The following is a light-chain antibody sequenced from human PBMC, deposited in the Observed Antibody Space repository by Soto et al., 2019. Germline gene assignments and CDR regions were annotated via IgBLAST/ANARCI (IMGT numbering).Light chain of an antibody. CDR1: QSVSSSY. CDR3: PHLAT. CDR2: GAS. Sequence: EIVLTQSPGTLSLSPGERATLSCRASQSVSSSYLAWYQQKPGQAPRLLIYGASSRATGIPDRFSGSGSGTDFTLTISRLESDDFAVYYCPHLATFAGGPELDIK. J-gene: IGKJ4*01. V-gene: IGKV3-20*01.